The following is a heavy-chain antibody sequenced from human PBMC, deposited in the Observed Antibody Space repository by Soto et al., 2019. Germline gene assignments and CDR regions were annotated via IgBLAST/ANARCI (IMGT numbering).Heavy chain of an antibody. D-gene: IGHD1-1*01. CDR1: GYSFIDYY. Sequence: QVQLVQSGADMKKPGASVKISCKASGYSFIDYYVHWVRQAPGQGPAWMGIVNPGGGNTFYSQKFQGRVTMTRDTSTSTVYMELSSLRFEDTAVYYCTIDVTTGSVHFDLWGQGTLVTVSS. CDR2: VNPGGGNT. CDR3: TIDVTTGSVHFDL. V-gene: IGHV1-46*03. J-gene: IGHJ4*02.